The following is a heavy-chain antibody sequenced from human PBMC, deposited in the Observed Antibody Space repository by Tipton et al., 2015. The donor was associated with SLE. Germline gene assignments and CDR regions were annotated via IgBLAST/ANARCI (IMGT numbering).Heavy chain of an antibody. V-gene: IGHV4-30-4*01. J-gene: IGHJ4*02. CDR3: AGGFYYGSGTFSDFEY. D-gene: IGHD3-10*01. CDR1: GASISSGGYY. Sequence: TLSLTCTISGASISSGGYYWSWIRQPPGGGLEWIGYIYYRGRTSYNPSLQSRVTISADTSKNQFSLKLSSVTAADTAVYYCAGGFYYGSGTFSDFEYWGQGTLATVSS. CDR2: IYYRGRT.